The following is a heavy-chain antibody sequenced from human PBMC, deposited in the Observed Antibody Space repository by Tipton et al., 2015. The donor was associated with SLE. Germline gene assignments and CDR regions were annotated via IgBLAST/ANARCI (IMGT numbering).Heavy chain of an antibody. CDR2: IYHSGST. CDR1: GYSISSGYY. V-gene: IGHV4-38-2*01. CDR3: ARGRLGDSQHHFDY. D-gene: IGHD1-26*01. J-gene: IGHJ4*02. Sequence: LRLSCAVSGYSISSGYYWGWIRQPPGKGLEWIGSIYHSGSTNYNPSLKSRVTISVDTSKNQFSLKVSSVTAADTAVYYCARGRLGDSQHHFDYWGQGTLVTVSS.